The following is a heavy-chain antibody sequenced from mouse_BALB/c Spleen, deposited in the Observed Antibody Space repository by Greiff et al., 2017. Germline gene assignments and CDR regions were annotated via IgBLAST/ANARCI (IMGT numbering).Heavy chain of an antibody. Sequence: VQGVESGPGLVAPSQSLSITCTVSGFSLTSYGVHWVRQPPGKGLEWLGVIWAGGSTNYNSALMSRLSISKDNSKSQVFLKMNSMQTDDTAMYYCARDQGVRGAYWGQGTLVTGSA. V-gene: IGHV2-9*02. CDR2: IWAGGST. CDR1: GFSLTSYG. CDR3: ARDQGVRGAY. D-gene: IGHD2-14*01. J-gene: IGHJ3*01.